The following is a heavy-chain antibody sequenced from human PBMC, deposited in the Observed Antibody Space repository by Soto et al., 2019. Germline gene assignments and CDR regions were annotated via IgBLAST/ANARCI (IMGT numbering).Heavy chain of an antibody. Sequence: SETLSLTCTVSGGSINGHYWSWIRQPPGKGLEWIGYIYYSGSTNYNSFLKSRVSISLDMPKNQFSLNLNSVTATDTAVYYCAREGSSGCFDSWGQGTLVTVSS. V-gene: IGHV4-59*08. CDR2: IYYSGST. J-gene: IGHJ4*02. CDR1: GGSINGHY. D-gene: IGHD6-19*01. CDR3: AREGSSGCFDS.